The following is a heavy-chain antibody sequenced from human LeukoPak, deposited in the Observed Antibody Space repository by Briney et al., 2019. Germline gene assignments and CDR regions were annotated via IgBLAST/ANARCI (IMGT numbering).Heavy chain of an antibody. Sequence: GGSLRLSCTASGFPFIEYSMNWVRQVPGKALEWISYIGIDSGNTKYADSVRGRFTISADKAKNSLYLQMNSLRVEDTAVYYCARDHNYAFDNWGQGTLVSVAS. V-gene: IGHV3-48*01. J-gene: IGHJ4*02. CDR1: GFPFIEYS. CDR2: IGIDSGNT. CDR3: ARDHNYAFDN. D-gene: IGHD1-1*01.